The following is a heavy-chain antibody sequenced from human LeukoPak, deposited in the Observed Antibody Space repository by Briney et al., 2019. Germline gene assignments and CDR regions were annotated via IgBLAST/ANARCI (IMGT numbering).Heavy chain of an antibody. CDR1: GGSFSGYY. Sequence: TASETLSLTCAVYGGSFSGYYWSWIRQPPGKGLEWIGEINHSGSTNYNPSLKSRVTISVDTSKNQFSLKLSSVTAADTAVYYCARDKGYSYGYGNFDYWGQGTLVTVSS. V-gene: IGHV4-34*01. CDR3: ARDKGYSYGYGNFDY. J-gene: IGHJ4*02. CDR2: INHSGST. D-gene: IGHD5-18*01.